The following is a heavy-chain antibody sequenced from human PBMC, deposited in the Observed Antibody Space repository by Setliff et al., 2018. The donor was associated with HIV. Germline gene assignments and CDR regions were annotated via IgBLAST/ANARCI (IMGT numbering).Heavy chain of an antibody. Sequence: SETLSLTCAVYGVSFSDYYWGWIRQPPGKGLEWIGEINHSGTTNYNPSLKSRVTISVDTSKRQFSLKLNSVTAADTAVYYCARGGLGDGYNRDSWGQGTLVTVSS. J-gene: IGHJ4*02. D-gene: IGHD5-12*01. CDR1: GVSFSDYY. CDR2: INHSGTT. V-gene: IGHV4-34*01. CDR3: ARGGLGDGYNRDS.